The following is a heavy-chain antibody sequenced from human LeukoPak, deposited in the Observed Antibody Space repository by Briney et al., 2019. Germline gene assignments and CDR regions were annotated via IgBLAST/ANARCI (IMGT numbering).Heavy chain of an antibody. CDR2: INPNSGGT. D-gene: IGHD4-17*01. Sequence: ASVKVSCKASGYTFTGYYMHWVRQAPGQGLEWMGRINPNSGGTNYAQKFQGRVTMTRDTSISTAYMELSRLRSDDTAVYYCAKAISLAQHRALRKPSFDYWGQGTLVTVS. J-gene: IGHJ4*02. V-gene: IGHV1-2*06. CDR3: AKAISLAQHRALRKPSFDY. CDR1: GYTFTGYY.